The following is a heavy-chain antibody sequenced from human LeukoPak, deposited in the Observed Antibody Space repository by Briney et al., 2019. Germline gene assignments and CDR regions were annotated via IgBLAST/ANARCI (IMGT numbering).Heavy chain of an antibody. CDR1: GFTFGDYA. D-gene: IGHD3-9*01. CDR2: IRSKAYGGTT. J-gene: IGHJ5*02. CDR3: TGETILTLGAPFDP. V-gene: IGHV3-49*03. Sequence: PGGSLRLSCTASGFTFGDYAMSWFRQAPGKGLGWVGFIRSKAYGGTTEYAASVKGRFTISRDDSKSIAYLQMNSLKTEDTAVYYCTGETILTLGAPFDPWGQGTLVTVSS.